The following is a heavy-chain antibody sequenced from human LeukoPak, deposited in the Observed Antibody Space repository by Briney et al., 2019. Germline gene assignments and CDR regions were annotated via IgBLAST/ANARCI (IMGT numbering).Heavy chain of an antibody. CDR2: IYWSSSGT. CDR1: GFNSEDHA. V-gene: IGHV3-9*02. Sequence: GRSLRLSCVVSGFNSEDHAMHWVRQAPGKGLEWVSGIYWSSSGTGYADSVKGRFTISRDNAKNSLYLQINSLRAEDTAVYYCARSSYSSSSSVWGQGTMVTVSS. CDR3: ARSSYSSSSSV. D-gene: IGHD6-6*01. J-gene: IGHJ3*01.